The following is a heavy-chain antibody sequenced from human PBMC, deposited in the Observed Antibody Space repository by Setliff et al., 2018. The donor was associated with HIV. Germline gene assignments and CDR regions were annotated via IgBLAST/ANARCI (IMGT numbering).Heavy chain of an antibody. J-gene: IGHJ4*02. CDR1: GYTFTDYF. V-gene: IGHV1-2*02. D-gene: IGHD4-17*01. Sequence: ASVKVSCKASGYTFTDYFLHWVRQAPGQGLEWMGYINPNTGDTNSAQKFQGRVTMTRDTSIRTAYMELRMLTSDDTAIYYCTRSTTADWGQGTMVTVSS. CDR2: INPNTGDT. CDR3: TRSTTAD.